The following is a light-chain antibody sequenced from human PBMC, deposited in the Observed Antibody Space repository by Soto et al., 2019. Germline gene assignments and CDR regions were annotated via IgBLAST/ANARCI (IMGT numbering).Light chain of an antibody. Sequence: DIPMTQSLSTLSASVGDRVTITCRASQTISDWLAWYQQKPGKAPKLLIYKASTLEPGVPSRFSGSVSGTEFTLTISCLQPDDFATYYCQQYSNYPITFGQGTRLEI. J-gene: IGKJ5*01. CDR3: QQYSNYPIT. CDR1: QTISDW. CDR2: KAS. V-gene: IGKV1-5*03.